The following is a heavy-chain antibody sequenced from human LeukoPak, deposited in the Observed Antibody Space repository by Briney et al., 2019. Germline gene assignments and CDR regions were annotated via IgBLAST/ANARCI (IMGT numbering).Heavy chain of an antibody. V-gene: IGHV3-11*01. CDR1: GFTVSSNY. Sequence: GGSLRLSCAASGFTVSSNYMSWIRQAPGKGLEWVSYISSSGSTIYYADSVKGRFTISRDNAKNSLYLQMNSLRAEDTAVYYCARGPPLAYCGGDCHLSAFDYWGQGTLVTVSS. CDR3: ARGPPLAYCGGDCHLSAFDY. CDR2: ISSSGSTI. J-gene: IGHJ4*02. D-gene: IGHD2-21*02.